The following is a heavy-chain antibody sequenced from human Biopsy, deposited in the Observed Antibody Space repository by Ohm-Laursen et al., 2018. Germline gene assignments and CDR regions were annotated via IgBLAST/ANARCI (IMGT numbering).Heavy chain of an antibody. CDR3: ARIPILVVPAAIVYRHRRHLQGLDV. V-gene: IGHV2-70*16. J-gene: IGHJ6*02. CDR1: GFSLNTRGMS. D-gene: IGHD2-2*02. CDR2: IDWDGAK. Sequence: TQTLTLTCTLSGFSLNTRGMSVTWIRQPPGEALEWLARIDWDGAKFYNGSLKTRLTISKDTSENHVVLTLSDVDPVDTATYYCARIPILVVPAAIVYRHRRHLQGLDVWGQGTTVIVSS.